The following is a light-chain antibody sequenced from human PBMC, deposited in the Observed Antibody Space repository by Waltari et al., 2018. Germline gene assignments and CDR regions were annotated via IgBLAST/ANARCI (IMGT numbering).Light chain of an antibody. CDR2: DAS. Sequence: EIVLTQSPGPLSLSPGERATLSCRASQSVGKFLAWYQKKPGQAPRLLIYDASSRATGIPDRFSGSGFGTDFSLTISRLEPEDFAVYYCQHYVRLPVSFGQGTKVGIK. CDR1: QSVGKF. CDR3: QHYVRLPVS. V-gene: IGKV3-20*01. J-gene: IGKJ1*01.